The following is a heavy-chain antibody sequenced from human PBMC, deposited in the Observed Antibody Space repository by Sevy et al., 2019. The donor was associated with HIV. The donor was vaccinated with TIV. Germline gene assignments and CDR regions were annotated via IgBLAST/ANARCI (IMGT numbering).Heavy chain of an antibody. Sequence: GGSLRLSCAASGFTFSKYWMGWVRQAPGKGLEWVANIKQDAGQKYYVDSVKGRFTNSRKNAKNSLYLQMNSLRAEDTAVYFCARDDGNYYFHYWGQGTLVTVSS. V-gene: IGHV3-7*01. CDR3: ARDDGNYYFHY. CDR1: GFTFSKYW. D-gene: IGHD1-7*01. J-gene: IGHJ4*02. CDR2: IKQDAGQK.